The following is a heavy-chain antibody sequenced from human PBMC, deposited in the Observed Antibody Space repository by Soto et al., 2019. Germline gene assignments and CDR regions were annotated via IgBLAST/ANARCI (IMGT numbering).Heavy chain of an antibody. V-gene: IGHV3-33*01. CDR1: GFTFSSYG. CDR3: ARDQTQGGMDV. J-gene: IGHJ6*02. Sequence: QVQLVESGGGVVQPGRSLRLSCAASGFTFSSYGMHWVRQAPGKGLEWVAVIWYDGSNKYYADSVKGRFTISRDNARNTLNLQMNSLRAEDTDGYYCARDQTQGGMDVWGQGTTVTVSS. CDR2: IWYDGSNK.